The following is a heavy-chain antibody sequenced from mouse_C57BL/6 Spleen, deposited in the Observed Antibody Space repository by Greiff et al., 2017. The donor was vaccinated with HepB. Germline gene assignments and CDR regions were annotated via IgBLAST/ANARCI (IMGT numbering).Heavy chain of an antibody. CDR3: AIEGYYGSSYPWYFDV. V-gene: IGHV3-6*01. CDR2: ISYDGSN. CDR1: GYSITSGYY. Sequence: DVQLQESGPGLVKPSQSLSLTCSVTGYSITSGYYWNWIRQFPGNKLEWMGYISYDGSNNYNPSLKNRISITRDTSKNQFFLKLNSVTTEDTATYYCAIEGYYGSSYPWYFDVWGTGTTVTVSS. D-gene: IGHD1-1*01. J-gene: IGHJ1*03.